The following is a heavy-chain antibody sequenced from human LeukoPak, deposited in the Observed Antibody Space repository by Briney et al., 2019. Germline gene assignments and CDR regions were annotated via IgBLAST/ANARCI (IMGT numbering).Heavy chain of an antibody. CDR1: GGTFSSYA. D-gene: IGHD3-3*01. V-gene: IGHV1-69*05. CDR2: IIPIFGTA. CDR3: ARVQSFFEYYFDY. J-gene: IGHJ4*02. Sequence: GASVKVSCKASGGTFSSYAISWVRQAPGQGLEWMGGIIPIFGTANYAQKFQGRVTITTNESTSTAYMELSSRRSEDTAVYYCARVQSFFEYYFDYWGQGTLVTVSS.